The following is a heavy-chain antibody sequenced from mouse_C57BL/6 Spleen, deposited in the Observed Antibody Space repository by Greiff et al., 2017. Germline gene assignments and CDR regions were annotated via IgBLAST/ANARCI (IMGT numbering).Heavy chain of an antibody. D-gene: IGHD1-1*01. J-gene: IGHJ3*01. CDR2: INPSTGGT. Sequence: EVQLQQSGPELVKPGASVKISCKASGYSFTGYYMNWVKQSPEKSLEWIGEINPSTGGTTYNQKFKAKATVTVHKSSSTAYMQLKSLTSEDSAVYYGAPGAYGGSYGFAYWGQGTLVTVSA. CDR3: APGAYGGSYGFAY. V-gene: IGHV1-42*01. CDR1: GYSFTGYY.